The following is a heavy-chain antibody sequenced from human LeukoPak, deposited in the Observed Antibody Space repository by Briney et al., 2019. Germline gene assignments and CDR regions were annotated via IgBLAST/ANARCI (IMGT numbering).Heavy chain of an antibody. V-gene: IGHV4-59*11. CDR3: ARGCSYSSSWWCY. CDR1: GGSISSHY. D-gene: IGHD6-13*01. J-gene: IGHJ4*02. Sequence: SETLSLTCTVSGGSISSHYWSWIRQPPGKGLEWIGYIYHSGSTNYNPSLKSRVTISVDTSKNQFSLKLSSVTAADTAVYYCARGCSYSSSWWCYRGQGTLVTVSS. CDR2: IYHSGST.